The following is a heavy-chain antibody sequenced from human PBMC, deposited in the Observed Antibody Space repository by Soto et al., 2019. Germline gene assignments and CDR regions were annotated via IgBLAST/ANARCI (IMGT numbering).Heavy chain of an antibody. CDR2: INHSGST. CDR3: ALLGSWAY. J-gene: IGHJ4*02. Sequence: QVQLQQWGAGLLKPSETLSLTCAVYGGSFSGYYWSWIRQPPGKGLEWIGEINHSGSTNYNPSLKSRVIISVDTSKNQFSLKLSSVTAADTAVYYCALLGSWAYWGQGTLVTVSS. CDR1: GGSFSGYY. D-gene: IGHD2-15*01. V-gene: IGHV4-34*01.